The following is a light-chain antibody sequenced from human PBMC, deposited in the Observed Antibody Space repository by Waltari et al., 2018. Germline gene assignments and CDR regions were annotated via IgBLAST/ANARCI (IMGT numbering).Light chain of an antibody. J-gene: IGKJ4*01. Sequence: IVLTQSPDSLSFSPGQTATLSCRASQTLNNTFLDWYQQKPGQAPRLLIHGASIRATGFPDRFSGSGSGTDFTLTISRLEPEDVAVYYCQQYDGSILTFGGGTKVEI. CDR3: QQYDGSILT. V-gene: IGKV3-20*01. CDR1: QTLNNTF. CDR2: GAS.